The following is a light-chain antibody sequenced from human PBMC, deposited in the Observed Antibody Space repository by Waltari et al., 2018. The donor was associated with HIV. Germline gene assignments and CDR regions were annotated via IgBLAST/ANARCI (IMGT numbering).Light chain of an antibody. CDR2: DNN. V-gene: IGLV1-51*01. CDR1: ISNIGKNY. Sequence: QSVLTQPPSVSAAPGQKVTISCSGTISNIGKNYVSWYQQLPGTAPKLLIYDNNKRPAGIPDRFSGSKSGTSATLGSTGLQAGDEADYFCGTWDSSLSAVVFGGGTLLTVL. J-gene: IGLJ2*01. CDR3: GTWDSSLSAVV.